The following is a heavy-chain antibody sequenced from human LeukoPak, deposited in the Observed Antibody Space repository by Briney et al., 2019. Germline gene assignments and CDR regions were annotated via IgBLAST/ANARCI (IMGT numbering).Heavy chain of an antibody. CDR3: VKDRVVGGFGEFDY. V-gene: IGHV3-30*02. CDR2: IRFDGSNK. Sequence: GGSLRLSCAASGFTFSSHGMHWVRQAPGKGLEWVAFIRFDGSNKHYEDSVKGRFTISRDNSKNTLYLQMNSLRAADTAMYYCVKDRVVGGFGEFDYWGQGTLVTVSS. J-gene: IGHJ4*02. D-gene: IGHD3-16*01. CDR1: GFTFSSHG.